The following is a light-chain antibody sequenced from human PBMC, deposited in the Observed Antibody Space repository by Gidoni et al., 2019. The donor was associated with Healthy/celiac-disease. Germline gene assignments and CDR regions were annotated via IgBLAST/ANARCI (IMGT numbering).Light chain of an antibody. CDR2: GAS. Sequence: IGMTQSPATLSVSPGERATIPCRASQSVSSNLSWYQQKPGQAPRLLIYGASTRATGIPARFSGSGSGTEFTLTISSLQSEDFAVYYCQQYNNWPPWTFGQXTKVEIK. V-gene: IGKV3-15*01. CDR1: QSVSSN. CDR3: QQYNNWPPWT. J-gene: IGKJ1*01.